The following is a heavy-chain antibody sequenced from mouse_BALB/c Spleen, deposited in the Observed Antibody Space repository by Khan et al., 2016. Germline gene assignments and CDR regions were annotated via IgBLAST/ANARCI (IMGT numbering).Heavy chain of an antibody. CDR1: GYTFTSYY. CDR3: ARGGLRRGYYFDY. CDR2: IYPGNVNT. Sequence: QVRLQQSGPELVKPGASVRISCKASGYTFTSYYIHWVKQRPGQGLEWIGWIYPGNVNTKYNEKLKGKATLTADNSSSPAYLQLSSLTAEDSAVYFWARGGLRRGYYFDYWGQGTTLTVSS. D-gene: IGHD2-4*01. V-gene: IGHV1S56*01. J-gene: IGHJ2*01.